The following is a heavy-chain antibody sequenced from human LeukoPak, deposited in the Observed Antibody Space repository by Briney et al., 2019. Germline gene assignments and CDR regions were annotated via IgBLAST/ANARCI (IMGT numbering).Heavy chain of an antibody. CDR2: ISGSGGST. CDR1: GFTFSSYA. CDR3: ARTYCSGGSCYPYYFDY. Sequence: SLRLSCAASGFTFSSYAMSWVRQAPGKGLEWVSAISGSGGSTYYADSVKGRFTISRDNSKNTRYLQMNSLRAEDTAVYYCARTYCSGGSCYPYYFDYWGQGTLVTVSS. V-gene: IGHV3-23*01. J-gene: IGHJ4*02. D-gene: IGHD2-15*01.